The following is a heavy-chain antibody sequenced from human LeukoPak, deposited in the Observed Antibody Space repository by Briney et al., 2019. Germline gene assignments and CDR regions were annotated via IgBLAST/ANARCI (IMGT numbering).Heavy chain of an antibody. Sequence: PSETLSLTCAVSGGSISSSNWWSWVRQPPRKGLEWIGEIYHSGSTNYNPSLKSRVTISVDKSKNQFSLKLSSVTAADTAVYYCARLYYDSRGYYWFDPWGQGTLVTVSS. J-gene: IGHJ5*02. CDR2: IYHSGST. CDR3: ARLYYDSRGYYWFDP. D-gene: IGHD3-22*01. CDR1: GGSISSSNW. V-gene: IGHV4-4*02.